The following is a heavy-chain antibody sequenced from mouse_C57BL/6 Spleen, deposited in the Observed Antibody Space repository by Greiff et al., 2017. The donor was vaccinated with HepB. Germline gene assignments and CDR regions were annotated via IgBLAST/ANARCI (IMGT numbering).Heavy chain of an antibody. CDR3: ARDDYDGRGFDY. V-gene: IGHV5-4*01. CDR2: ISDGGSYT. J-gene: IGHJ2*01. D-gene: IGHD2-4*01. CDR1: GFTFSSYA. Sequence: EVQGVESGGGLVKPGGSLKLSCAASGFTFSSYAMSWVRQTPEKRLEWVATISDGGSYTYYPDNVKGRFTISRDNAKNNLYLQMSHLKSEDTAMYYCARDDYDGRGFDYWGQGTTLTVSS.